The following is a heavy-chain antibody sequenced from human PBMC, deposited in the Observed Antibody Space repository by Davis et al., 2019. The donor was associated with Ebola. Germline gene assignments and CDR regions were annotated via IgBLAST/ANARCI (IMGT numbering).Heavy chain of an antibody. Sequence: AASVKVSCKAVGDTLTSYAMTWMRQAPGQGLEWMGGIIPIFGTANYAQKFQGRLTLTEDTSTDTAYMELSSLRSEDTAVYYCSVGGQDGGFDYWGQGTLVPVSS. CDR2: IIPIFGTA. CDR1: GDTLTSYA. CDR3: SVGGQDGGFDY. J-gene: IGHJ4*02. V-gene: IGHV1-69*06. D-gene: IGHD1-26*01.